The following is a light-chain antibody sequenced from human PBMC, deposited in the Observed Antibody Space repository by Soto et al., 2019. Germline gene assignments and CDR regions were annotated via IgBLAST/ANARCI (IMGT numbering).Light chain of an antibody. Sequence: DIVMTQSPDSLAVSLGERATINCKSSRSILYSSNNENFLAWYQQKPGQSPKLLIYWASTRESGVPDRFSGSASGTDFTLTISSLQAEDVAVYYCQQRSNWPTFGPGTKVDIK. CDR3: QQRSNWPT. J-gene: IGKJ3*01. CDR1: RSILYSSNNENF. V-gene: IGKV4-1*01. CDR2: WAS.